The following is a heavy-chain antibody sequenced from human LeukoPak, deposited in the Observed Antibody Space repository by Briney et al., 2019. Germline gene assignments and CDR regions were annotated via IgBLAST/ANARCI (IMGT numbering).Heavy chain of an antibody. D-gene: IGHD3-3*01. J-gene: IGHJ5*02. CDR3: ARTGRADFWSGYNNWFDP. Sequence: SQTLSLTCPVSGGSISSGSYYWSWIRQPAGKGLEWIGRIYTSGSTNYNPSLKSRVTISVDTSKNQFSLKLSSVTAADTAVYYCARTGRADFWSGYNNWFDPWGQGTLVTVSS. CDR1: GGSISSGSYY. CDR2: IYTSGST. V-gene: IGHV4-61*02.